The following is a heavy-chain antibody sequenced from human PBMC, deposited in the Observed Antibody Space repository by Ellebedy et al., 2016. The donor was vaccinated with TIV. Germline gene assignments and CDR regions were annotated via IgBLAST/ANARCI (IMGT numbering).Heavy chain of an antibody. CDR3: ARHLPAVGNVLTTYRNWFDP. J-gene: IGHJ5*02. V-gene: IGHV4-59*08. D-gene: IGHD3-9*01. CDR2: VHYSGDT. CDR1: GGSLSGHY. Sequence: MPSETLSLTCTVSGGSLSGHYWSWIRQSPEKGLEWIGYVHYSGDTSYNPALNSPNYNPSCRSLVTISVDTSTDQFSLRLKSVTVADTAVYFCARHLPAVGNVLTTYRNWFDPWGPGILVTVSS.